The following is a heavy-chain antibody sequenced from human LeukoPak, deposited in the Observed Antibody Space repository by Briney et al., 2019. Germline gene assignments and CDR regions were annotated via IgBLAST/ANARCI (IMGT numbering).Heavy chain of an antibody. CDR3: ARVYSGWYDY. D-gene: IGHD6-19*01. CDR1: GFTFSSYS. J-gene: IGHJ4*02. CDR2: ISSSGSYI. V-gene: IGHV3-21*01. Sequence: NPGGSLRLSCAASGFTFSSYSMNWVRQAPGKGLEWVSSISSSGSYIYYADSVKGRFTISRDNAKNSLYLQMNSLRAEDTAVYYCARVYSGWYDYWGQGTLVTVSS.